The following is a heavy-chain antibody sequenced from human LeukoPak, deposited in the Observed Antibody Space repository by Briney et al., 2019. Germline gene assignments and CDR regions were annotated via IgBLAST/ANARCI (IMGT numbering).Heavy chain of an antibody. CDR3: ARGLVTTNPYFDY. J-gene: IGHJ4*02. CDR2: INHSGST. D-gene: IGHD4-11*01. V-gene: IGHV4-34*01. CDR1: GGSFSGYY. Sequence: SETLSLTCAVYGGSFSGYYWSWIRQPPGKGLEWIGEINHSGSTNYNPSLKGRVTISVDTSKNQFSLKLSSVTAADTAVYYCARGLVTTNPYFDYWGQGTLVTVSS.